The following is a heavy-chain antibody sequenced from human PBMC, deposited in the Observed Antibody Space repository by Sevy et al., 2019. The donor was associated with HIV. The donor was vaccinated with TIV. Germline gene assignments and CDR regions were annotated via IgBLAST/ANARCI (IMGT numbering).Heavy chain of an antibody. D-gene: IGHD6-6*01. Sequence: GGSLRLSCAASGFTFSSYGMHWVRQAPGKGLEWVAFIRYDGSNKYYADSVKGGVSISRDNSKNTLYLQMNSLRAEDTAVYYCAKDRYSSSSSSRIAADYWGQGTLVTVSS. J-gene: IGHJ4*02. CDR1: GFTFSSYG. V-gene: IGHV3-30*02. CDR2: IRYDGSNK. CDR3: AKDRYSSSSSSRIAADY.